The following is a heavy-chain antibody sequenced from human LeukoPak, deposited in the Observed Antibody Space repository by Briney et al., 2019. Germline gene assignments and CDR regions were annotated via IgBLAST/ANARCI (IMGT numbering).Heavy chain of an antibody. D-gene: IGHD3-10*01. Sequence: GGSLRLSCAVSGFTFSTYPMYWVRQAPGKGLEWVSAINGNGESKYYAESMKGRFTLSRDNSKDTLYLQMNSLRAEDTAVYYCASSRVYGHLDYWGQGTLVTVSS. V-gene: IGHV3-23*01. J-gene: IGHJ4*02. CDR3: ASSRVYGHLDY. CDR1: GFTFSTYP. CDR2: INGNGESK.